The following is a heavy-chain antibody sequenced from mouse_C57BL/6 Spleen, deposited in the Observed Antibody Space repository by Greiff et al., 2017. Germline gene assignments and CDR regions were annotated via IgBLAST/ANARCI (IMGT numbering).Heavy chain of an antibody. CDR3: ARAPYYGSSPPFAY. D-gene: IGHD1-1*01. V-gene: IGHV1-55*01. CDR1: GYTFTSYW. J-gene: IGHJ3*01. Sequence: QVQLKQPGAELVKPGASVKMSCKASGYTFTSYWITWVKQRPGQGLEWIGDIYPGSGSTNYNEKFKSKATLTVDTSSSTAYMQLSSLTSEDSAVYYCARAPYYGSSPPFAYWGQGTLVTVSA. CDR2: IYPGSGST.